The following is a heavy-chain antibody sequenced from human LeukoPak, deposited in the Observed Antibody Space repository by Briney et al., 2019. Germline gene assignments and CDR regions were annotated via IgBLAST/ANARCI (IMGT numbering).Heavy chain of an antibody. CDR3: AKEMAWVERLFSLDY. V-gene: IGHV3-53*01. Sequence: GGSLRLSCAASGFTVSSNYMSWVRQAPGKGLEWVSVIYSGGSTYYADSVKGRFTISRDNSKNTLYLQMNNLRAEDTAVYYCAKEMAWVERLFSLDYWGQGTPVNVSS. CDR1: GFTVSSNY. CDR2: IYSGGST. J-gene: IGHJ4*02. D-gene: IGHD1-26*01.